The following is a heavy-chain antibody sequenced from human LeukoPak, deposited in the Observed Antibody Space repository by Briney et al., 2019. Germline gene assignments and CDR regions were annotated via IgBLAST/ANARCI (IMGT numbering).Heavy chain of an antibody. CDR3: ARVYFYESRRIDI. Sequence: NSSETLSLTCSLSGGLISIYYWIWLRQPPGKAREWIEYIYYSGSTNYNPSLKSRVTISVDTSKNPFSLKLSSVTAADTAVYYCARVYFYESRRIDIWGQGTMVTVSS. CDR1: GGLISIYY. CDR2: IYYSGST. V-gene: IGHV4-59*13. J-gene: IGHJ3*02. D-gene: IGHD3-22*01.